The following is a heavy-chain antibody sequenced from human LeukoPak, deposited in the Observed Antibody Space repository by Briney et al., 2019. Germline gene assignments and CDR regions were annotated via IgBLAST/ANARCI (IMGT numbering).Heavy chain of an antibody. CDR3: ARDNCGGDCFHDY. Sequence: PSETLSLTCTVSGASISDYYWSWIRQSAGKGLEWIGHLYTRGSTNYNPSLKSRVTMSVDTSKNQFSLTLNSLTAADTAIYYCARDNCGGDCFHDYWGPGTLVTVSS. V-gene: IGHV4-4*07. J-gene: IGHJ4*02. D-gene: IGHD2-21*02. CDR2: LYTRGST. CDR1: GASISDYY.